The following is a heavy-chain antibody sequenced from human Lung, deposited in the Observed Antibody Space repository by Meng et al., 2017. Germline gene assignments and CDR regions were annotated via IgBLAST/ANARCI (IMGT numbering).Heavy chain of an antibody. D-gene: IGHD4-11*01. CDR1: GRSLIDYY. CDR2: INHSGST. Sequence: QVLLQQGGAGLLTPWETLPLTCVVSGRSLIDYYWCWIRQPPGKGLEWIGEINHSGSTNYNPSLESRATISVDTSQNNLSLKLSSVTAADSAVYYCARGPTTMAHDFDYWGQGTLVTVSS. CDR3: ARGPTTMAHDFDY. J-gene: IGHJ4*02. V-gene: IGHV4-34*01.